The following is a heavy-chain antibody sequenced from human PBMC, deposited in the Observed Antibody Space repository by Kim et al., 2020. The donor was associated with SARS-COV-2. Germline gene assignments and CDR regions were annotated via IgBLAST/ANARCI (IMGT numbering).Heavy chain of an antibody. Sequence: GGSLRLSCAASGFTVSSNYMSWVRQAPGKGLECVSVIYSGGTTYYADSVKGRFTISRDNSKNTLYLQMNSLTAEDTAVYYCARVGVGYYDFWSGPKSDLYSGMDVWGQGTTVTVSS. J-gene: IGHJ6*02. CDR2: IYSGGTT. CDR3: ARVGVGYYDFWSGPKSDLYSGMDV. D-gene: IGHD3-3*01. CDR1: GFTVSSNY. V-gene: IGHV3-53*01.